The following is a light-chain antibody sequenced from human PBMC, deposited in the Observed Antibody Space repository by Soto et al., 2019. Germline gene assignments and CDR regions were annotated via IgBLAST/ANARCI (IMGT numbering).Light chain of an antibody. Sequence: AVVTQPPSASGTPGQRVTISCSGSSSNIGSNYVYWYQQLPGTAPKLLIYRNNQRPSGVPDRFSGSKSGTSASLAISGLRSEDEADYYCAAWDDSLSGQVVFGGGTKLTVL. CDR1: SSNIGSNY. CDR3: AAWDDSLSGQVV. J-gene: IGLJ2*01. V-gene: IGLV1-47*01. CDR2: RNN.